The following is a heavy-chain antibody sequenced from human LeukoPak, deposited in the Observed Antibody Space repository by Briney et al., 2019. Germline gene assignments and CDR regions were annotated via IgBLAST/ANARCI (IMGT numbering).Heavy chain of an antibody. CDR1: GFTFSSYA. D-gene: IGHD4-23*01. CDR3: ARDGYGGQLSFYYFDY. CDR2: VSSNGGST. V-gene: IGHV3-64*01. Sequence: GGSLRLSCAASGFTFSSYAMHWVRQAPGKGLEYVSAVSSNGGSTYYANSVKGRFTISRDNSKNTLYLQMGSLRAEDMAVYYCARDGYGGQLSFYYFDYWGQGTLVTVSS. J-gene: IGHJ4*02.